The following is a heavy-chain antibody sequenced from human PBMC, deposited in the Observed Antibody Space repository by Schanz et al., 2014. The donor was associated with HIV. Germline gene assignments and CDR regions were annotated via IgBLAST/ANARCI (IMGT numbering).Heavy chain of an antibody. Sequence: QVQLVESGGRVVQPGRSLRLSCATSGFTFSSYGMHWVRQAPGKGLEWGAGTWLDGSNQYYSDSVKGRFTISRDNSKNTLYLHMNSLRAEDTAVYYCARVLTLYNTSPLCYWGQGTLVTVSS. CDR1: GFTFSSYG. CDR3: ARVLTLYNTSPLCY. CDR2: TWLDGSNQ. V-gene: IGHV3-33*01. D-gene: IGHD1-20*01. J-gene: IGHJ4*02.